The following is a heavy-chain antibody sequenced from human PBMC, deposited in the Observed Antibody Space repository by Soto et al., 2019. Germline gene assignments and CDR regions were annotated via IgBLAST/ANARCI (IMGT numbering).Heavy chain of an antibody. J-gene: IGHJ6*02. CDR2: IGAYNGNT. D-gene: IGHD2-2*01. CDR1: GYTFTSYG. V-gene: IGHV1-18*04. CDR3: ASSLAPSWVYYYYGMDV. Sequence: GASVKVSCKASGYTFTSYGISWVRQAPGQGLEWMGWIGAYNGNTNYAQKLQGRVTMTTDTSTSTAYMELRSLRSDDTAVYYCASSLAPSWVYYYYGMDVWGQGTTVTVSS.